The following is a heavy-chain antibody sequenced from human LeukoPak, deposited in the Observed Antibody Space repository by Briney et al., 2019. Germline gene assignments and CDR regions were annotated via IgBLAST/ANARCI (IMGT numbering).Heavy chain of an antibody. CDR3: ARDPHRSSGWFIGWFDP. D-gene: IGHD6-19*01. J-gene: IGHJ5*02. CDR2: INPNSGGT. Sequence: ASVKVSCKASGYTFTGYYVHWVRQAPGQGLEWMGWINPNSGGTNYAQKYQGRVTMTRDTSISTAYVELSSLRFDDTAVYYCARDPHRSSGWFIGWFDPWGQGTLVTVSS. V-gene: IGHV1-2*02. CDR1: GYTFTGYY.